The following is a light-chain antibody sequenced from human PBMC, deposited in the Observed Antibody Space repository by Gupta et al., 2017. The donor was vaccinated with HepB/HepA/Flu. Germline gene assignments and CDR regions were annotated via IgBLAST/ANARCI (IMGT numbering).Light chain of an antibody. CDR3: QHLLT. J-gene: IGKJ4*01. CDR1: QDISSY. Sequence: DIQMPQSPSSLSASVGDRVTITCQASQDISSYLNWYQQKPGKAPKLLIYDASNLETGVPSRFSGSGSGTDFTFTISSLQPEDIATYYCQHLLTFGGGTKVEIK. V-gene: IGKV1-33*01. CDR2: DAS.